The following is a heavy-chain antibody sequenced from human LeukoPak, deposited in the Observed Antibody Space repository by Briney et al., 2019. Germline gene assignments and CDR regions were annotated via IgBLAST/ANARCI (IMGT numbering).Heavy chain of an antibody. V-gene: IGHV3-7*01. D-gene: IGHD2-2*01. Sequence: EGSLRLSCAASGFTFSSYWMSWVRQAPGKGLEWVANIKQDGSEKYYVDSVKGRFTISRDNAKNSLYLQMNSLRAEDTAVYYCAREVQLLTNWFDPWGQGTLVTVSS. CDR2: IKQDGSEK. J-gene: IGHJ5*02. CDR1: GFTFSSYW. CDR3: AREVQLLTNWFDP.